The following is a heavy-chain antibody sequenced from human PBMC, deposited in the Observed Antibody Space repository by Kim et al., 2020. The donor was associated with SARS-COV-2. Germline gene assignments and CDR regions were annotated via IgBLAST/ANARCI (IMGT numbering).Heavy chain of an antibody. CDR2: ISYSGNP. D-gene: IGHD2-2*01. CDR3: ARGQPLDY. CDR1: GGSIRSGGKF. J-gene: IGHJ4*02. V-gene: IGHV4-31*03. Sequence: SETLSLTCSVSGGSIRSGGKFWTWIRQHPAKGLEWIGYISYSGNPHYSPSLRSRVSISLQTSENQFSLELTSVTAADTPVYYCARGQPLDYWGQGILVTGSS.